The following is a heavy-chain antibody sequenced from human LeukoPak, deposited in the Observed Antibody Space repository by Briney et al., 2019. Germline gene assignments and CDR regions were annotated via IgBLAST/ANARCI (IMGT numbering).Heavy chain of an antibody. Sequence: GGSLRLSCTASGFTFRTYAMNWVRQAPGKGLEWVSVIYSGGSTYYADSVKGRFTISRDNSKNTLYLQMNSLRAEDTAVYYCARDRSGYSSFDYWGQGTLVTVSS. CDR2: IYSGGST. D-gene: IGHD6-13*01. CDR3: ARDRSGYSSFDY. CDR1: GFTFRTYA. J-gene: IGHJ4*02. V-gene: IGHV3-66*02.